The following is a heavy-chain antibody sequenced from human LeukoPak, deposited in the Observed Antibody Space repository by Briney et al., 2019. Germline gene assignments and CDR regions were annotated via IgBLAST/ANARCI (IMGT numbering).Heavy chain of an antibody. D-gene: IGHD2-15*01. CDR3: AREVASGY. CDR1: AFTVRRNY. J-gene: IGHJ4*02. V-gene: IGHV3-66*01. CDR2: IYSGGST. Sequence: PGGSLRLSCSASAFTVRRNYMGGVPPGPGKGLEWVSAIYSGGSTYYADSVKGRFTISRDNSKNTLYLQMNSLRAEDTAVYYCAREVASGYWGQGTLVTVSS.